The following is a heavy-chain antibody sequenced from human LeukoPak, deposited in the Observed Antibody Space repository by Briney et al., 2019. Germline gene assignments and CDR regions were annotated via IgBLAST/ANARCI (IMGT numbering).Heavy chain of an antibody. V-gene: IGHV4-38-2*01. D-gene: IGHD1-7*01. CDR1: GYAISSGYY. J-gene: IGHJ4*02. Sequence: SETLSLTCAVSGYAISSGYYWGWIRQPPGKGLEWIGSFYPGGSTYYNPSLKSRVTMSVDTFKNQFSLNLSSVTAADTAVYYCARGTTRLCPDYWGQGTLVIVSS. CDR3: ARGTTRLCPDY. CDR2: FYPGGST.